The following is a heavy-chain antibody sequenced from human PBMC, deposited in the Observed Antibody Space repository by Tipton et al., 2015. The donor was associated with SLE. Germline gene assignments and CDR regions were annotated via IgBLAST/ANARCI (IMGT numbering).Heavy chain of an antibody. D-gene: IGHD4-17*01. CDR3: AREGMTTVTTGAFDY. CDR1: GGSISSSSYY. Sequence: TLSLTCTVSGGSISSSSYYWGWIRQPPGKGLEWIGSIYYSGSTYYNPSLKSRVTISVDTSKNQFSLKLSSVTAADTAVYYCAREGMTTVTTGAFDYWGQGTLVTVSS. V-gene: IGHV4-39*07. J-gene: IGHJ4*02. CDR2: IYYSGST.